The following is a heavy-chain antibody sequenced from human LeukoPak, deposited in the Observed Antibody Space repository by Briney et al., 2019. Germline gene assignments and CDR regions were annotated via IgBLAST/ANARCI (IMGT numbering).Heavy chain of an antibody. D-gene: IGHD3-9*01. Sequence: SETLSLTCTVSGGSISSSSYYWGWIRQPPGKGLEWIGSIYYSGSTYYNPALKSRVTIFVDTSKTQSSLKLDSVTAADTAVYYCASGYFAADYWGQGTLVTVSS. CDR1: GGSISSSSYY. J-gene: IGHJ4*02. CDR2: IYYSGST. CDR3: ASGYFAADY. V-gene: IGHV4-39*01.